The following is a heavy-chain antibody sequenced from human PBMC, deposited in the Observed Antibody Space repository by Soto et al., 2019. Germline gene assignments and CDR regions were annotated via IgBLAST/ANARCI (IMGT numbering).Heavy chain of an antibody. CDR2: IYYSGST. D-gene: IGHD3-10*01. CDR1: GGSISSSSYY. V-gene: IGHV4-39*01. CDR3: ARHALPRDYYGSGSYFDY. J-gene: IGHJ4*02. Sequence: SETLSLTCTVSGGSISSSSYYWGWIRQPPGKGLEWIGSIYYSGSTYYNPSLKSRVTISVDTSKNQFSLKLSSVTAADTAMYYCARHALPRDYYGSGSYFDYWGQGTLVTVSS.